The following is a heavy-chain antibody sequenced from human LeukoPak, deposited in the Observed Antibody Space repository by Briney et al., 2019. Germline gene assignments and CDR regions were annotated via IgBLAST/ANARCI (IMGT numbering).Heavy chain of an antibody. V-gene: IGHV1-69*13. CDR1: GGTFSSYA. J-gene: IGHJ4*02. CDR2: IIPIFGTA. Sequence: SVKVSCKASGGTFSSYAISWVRQAPGQGLEWMGGIIPIFGTANYAQKFQGRVTITADESTSTAYMELSSLRSEDTAVYYCARDRFDFWSGYYKAHYFDYWGQGTLVTVSS. CDR3: ARDRFDFWSGYYKAHYFDY. D-gene: IGHD3-3*01.